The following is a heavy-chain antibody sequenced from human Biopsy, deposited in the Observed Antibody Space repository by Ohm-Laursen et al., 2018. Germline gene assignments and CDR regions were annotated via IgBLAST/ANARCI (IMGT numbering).Heavy chain of an antibody. V-gene: IGHV4-34*08. CDR2: INQAGTT. CDR3: GNEVHGRDY. D-gene: IGHD2-15*01. Sequence: GTLSLTCTVFGKTFSDYQWSWIRQPPGKGLEWIGKINQAGTTNYNPSLKSRVSISADAAKYEFSPRLTSVTAADTAVFLCGNEVHGRDYWGLGAQVTVSS. CDR1: GKTFSDYQ. J-gene: IGHJ4*02.